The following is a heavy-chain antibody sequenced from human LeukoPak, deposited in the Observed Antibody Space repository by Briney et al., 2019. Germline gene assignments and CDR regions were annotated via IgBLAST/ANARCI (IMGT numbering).Heavy chain of an antibody. J-gene: IGHJ3*02. CDR2: ISYDGSNK. Sequence: GRSLRLSCAASGFTFSSYAMHWVRQAPGKGLEWVAVISYDGSNKYYADSVKGRFTISRDNSKNTLYLQMNSLRAEDTAVYYCALRTFSSGWSFDIWGQGTMVTVSS. CDR3: ALRTFSSGWSFDI. D-gene: IGHD6-19*01. CDR1: GFTFSSYA. V-gene: IGHV3-30-3*01.